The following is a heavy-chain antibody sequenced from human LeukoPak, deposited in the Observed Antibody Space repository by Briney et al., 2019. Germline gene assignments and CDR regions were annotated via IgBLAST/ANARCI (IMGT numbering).Heavy chain of an antibody. J-gene: IGHJ2*01. V-gene: IGHV1-18*01. Sequence: SVKVSCKASGYTFTSYGISWVRQAPGQGLEWMGWISAYNGNTNYAQKLQGRVTMTTDTSTSTAYMELRSLRSDDTAVYYCARHSSGSIGDWYFDLWGRGTLVTVSS. D-gene: IGHD6-19*01. CDR1: GYTFTSYG. CDR3: ARHSSGSIGDWYFDL. CDR2: ISAYNGNT.